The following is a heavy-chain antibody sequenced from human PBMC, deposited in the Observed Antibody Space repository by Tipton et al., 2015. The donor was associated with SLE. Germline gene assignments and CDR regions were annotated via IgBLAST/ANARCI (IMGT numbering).Heavy chain of an antibody. CDR3: TRTMLTMHGSGNAFDI. J-gene: IGHJ3*02. D-gene: IGHD3-10*01. Sequence: GLVKPSETLSLTCTVYSVPLSAYDWSWIRQPPGKGLEWIGEVNHGGITNYNPSLKSRVTISVDTSRNQFSLKLTSVTAADTAVYYCTRTMLTMHGSGNAFDIWGQGTVVTVSS. V-gene: IGHV4-34*01. CDR2: VNHGGIT. CDR1: SVPLSAYD.